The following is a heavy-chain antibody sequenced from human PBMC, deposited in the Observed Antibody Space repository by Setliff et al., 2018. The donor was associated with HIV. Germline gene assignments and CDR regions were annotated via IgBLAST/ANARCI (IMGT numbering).Heavy chain of an antibody. CDR3: AKPLTQWGVSPYHYAFGV. D-gene: IGHD1-26*01. V-gene: IGHV3-23*01. J-gene: IGHJ6*02. Sequence: GGSLRLSCAASGFTFSSYEMNWVRQAPGKGLEWVSAIAGTSASTYYADSVKGRFTISRDSSKSMLYLQMNSLRVEDTAIYYCAKPLTQWGVSPYHYAFGVWGQGTTVTVSS. CDR2: IAGTSAST. CDR1: GFTFSSYE.